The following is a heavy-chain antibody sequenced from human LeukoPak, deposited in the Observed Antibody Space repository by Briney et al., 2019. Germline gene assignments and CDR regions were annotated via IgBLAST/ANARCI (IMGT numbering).Heavy chain of an antibody. J-gene: IGHJ4*02. CDR3: ATDRNSGKYYDY. Sequence: GGSLRLSCAASGFTFSTYAMSWVRQAPGKGLEWVSAINGIGGSTYYADSVKGRFTISRDNSKDTLYLQMNSLRAEDTAVYYCATDRNSGKYYDYWGQGTLVTVSS. V-gene: IGHV3-23*01. CDR1: GFTFSTYA. D-gene: IGHD1-26*01. CDR2: INGIGGST.